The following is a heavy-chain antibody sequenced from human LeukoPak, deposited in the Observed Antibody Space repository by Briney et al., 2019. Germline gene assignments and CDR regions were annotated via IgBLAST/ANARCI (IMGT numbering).Heavy chain of an antibody. J-gene: IGHJ4*02. D-gene: IGHD3-10*01. CDR3: AKDRTPDYYGSGSPDDY. CDR2: SSGSGGST. Sequence: GGSLRLSCAASGFTFSSYAMSWVRQAPGKGLEGVSASSGSGGSTHYADSVKRRFTISRDNSKNTLYLQMNSLRAEDTAVYYCAKDRTPDYYGSGSPDDYWGQGTLVTVSS. CDR1: GFTFSSYA. V-gene: IGHV3-23*01.